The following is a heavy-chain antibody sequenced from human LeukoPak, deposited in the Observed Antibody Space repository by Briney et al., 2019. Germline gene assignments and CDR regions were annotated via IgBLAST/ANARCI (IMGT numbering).Heavy chain of an antibody. CDR3: ARGYSSSWYWDY. D-gene: IGHD6-13*01. V-gene: IGHV1-18*01. Sequence: ASVKVTCKASGYTFTGYGISWVRQAPGQGLEWMGWISAYNGNINYAQKLQGRVTMTTDTSTSTAYMELRSLRSDDTAVYYCARGYSSSWYWDYWGQGTLVTVSS. CDR2: ISAYNGNI. J-gene: IGHJ4*02. CDR1: GYTFTGYG.